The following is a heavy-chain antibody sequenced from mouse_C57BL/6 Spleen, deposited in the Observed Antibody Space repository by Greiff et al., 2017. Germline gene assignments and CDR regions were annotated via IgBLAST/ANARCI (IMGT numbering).Heavy chain of an antibody. Sequence: QVQLQQPGTELVKPGASVKLSCKASGYTFTSYWMHWVKQRPGQGLEWIGNINPSNGGTNYNEKFKSKATLTVDKSSSTAYMQLSSLTSEDSAVCYCARETTVVDWYCDVWGTGTTVTVSS. CDR1: GYTFTSYW. J-gene: IGHJ1*03. CDR2: INPSNGGT. V-gene: IGHV1-53*01. D-gene: IGHD1-1*01. CDR3: ARETTVVDWYCDV.